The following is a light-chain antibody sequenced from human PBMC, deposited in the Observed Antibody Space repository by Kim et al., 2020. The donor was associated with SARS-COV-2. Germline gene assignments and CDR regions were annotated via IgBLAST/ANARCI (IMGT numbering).Light chain of an antibody. V-gene: IGLV1-51*01. CDR2: DNN. CDR3: GTWDSSLSSVV. Sequence: GQKVTISCSGSSSNIGNNYVSWYQQLPGTAPKLLICDNNKRPSGIPDRFSGSKSGTSATLGITGLQTGDEADYYCGTWDSSLSSVVFGGGTQLTVL. J-gene: IGLJ2*01. CDR1: SSNIGNNY.